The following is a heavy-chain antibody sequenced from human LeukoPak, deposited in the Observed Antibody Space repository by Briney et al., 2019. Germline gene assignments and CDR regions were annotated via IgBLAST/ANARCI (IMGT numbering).Heavy chain of an antibody. CDR2: INEDGRTT. J-gene: IGHJ4*02. V-gene: IGHV3-74*01. CDR3: VRDLGGRSGH. Sequence: GGSLRLSCAASGFTFSSNWMHWVRQAPGKGLVWVSRINEDGRTTNYADSVKGRFTISRDNAKNTLDLQMNSLRAEDTAVYYCVRDLGGRSGHWGQGTLVTVSS. CDR1: GFTFSSNW. D-gene: IGHD1-26*01.